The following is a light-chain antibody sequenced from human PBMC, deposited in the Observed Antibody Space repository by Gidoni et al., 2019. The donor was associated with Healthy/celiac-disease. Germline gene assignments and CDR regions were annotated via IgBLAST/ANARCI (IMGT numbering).Light chain of an antibody. J-gene: IGKJ5*01. CDR2: AAT. V-gene: IGKV1-39*01. CDR1: QSISSY. CDR3: QQSYSTF. Sequence: DIQMTQSPSSLSASVGDRVTITCRASQSISSYLNWYQQKPGKAPKLLIYAATSLQSGVPSRVSGSGSGTDFTLTISSLQPEDFATYYCQQSYSTFFGQGTRLEIK.